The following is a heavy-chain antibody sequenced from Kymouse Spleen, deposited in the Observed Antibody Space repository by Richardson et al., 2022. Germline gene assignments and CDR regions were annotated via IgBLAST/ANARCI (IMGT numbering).Heavy chain of an antibody. CDR2: IKQDGSEK. J-gene: IGHJ6*02. Sequence: EVQLVESGGGLVQPGGSLRLSCAASGFTFSSYWMSWVRQAPGKGLEWVANIKQDGSEKYYVDSVKGRFTISRDNAKNSLYLQMNSLRAEDTAVYYCARDGLRYFDWSMDVWGQGTTVTVSS. V-gene: IGHV3-7*01. D-gene: IGHD3-9*01. CDR3: ARDGLRYFDWSMDV. CDR1: GFTFSSYW.